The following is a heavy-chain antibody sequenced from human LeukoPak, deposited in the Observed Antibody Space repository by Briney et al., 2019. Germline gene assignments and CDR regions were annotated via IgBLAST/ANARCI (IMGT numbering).Heavy chain of an antibody. J-gene: IGHJ4*02. CDR2: MCYLGST. CDR3: ARDGDGSGWYAFDY. D-gene: IGHD6-19*01. Sequence: SETLSLTCPVSGGSVSSGSSYWSWIRQPPGKGLEWIGSMCYLGSTNYNPSLKSRVTISIDGSQNQFSLRLTSVTAADTAVYYCARDGDGSGWYAFDYWGQGTLVTVSS. V-gene: IGHV4-61*01. CDR1: GGSVSSGSSY.